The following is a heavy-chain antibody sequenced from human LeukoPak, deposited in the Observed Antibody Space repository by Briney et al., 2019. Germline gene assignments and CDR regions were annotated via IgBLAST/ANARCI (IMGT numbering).Heavy chain of an antibody. CDR2: ICHSGST. Sequence: SETLSLTCIVSGGSISSSSYYWGWIRQPPGKGLEWIGSICHSGSTYYNPSLKSRVTISVDTSKNQFSLKLSSVTAADTAVYYCARMRYYDSSGYPRPFDYWGQGTLVTVSS. CDR3: ARMRYYDSSGYPRPFDY. V-gene: IGHV4-39*07. D-gene: IGHD3-22*01. CDR1: GGSISSSSYY. J-gene: IGHJ4*02.